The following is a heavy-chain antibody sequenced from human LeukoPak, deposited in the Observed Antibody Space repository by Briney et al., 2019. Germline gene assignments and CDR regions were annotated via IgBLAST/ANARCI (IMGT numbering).Heavy chain of an antibody. J-gene: IGHJ3*02. CDR2: ISVSSNTI. Sequence: PGGSLRLSCAASGFTFSSYSMNWVRQAPGKGLEWISYISVSSNTIYYADSVKGRFTISRDNAKNSLYLQMNRLRAEDTAVYYCARDLYYDILTGSDDAFDIWGQGTMVTVSS. V-gene: IGHV3-48*04. CDR3: ARDLYYDILTGSDDAFDI. D-gene: IGHD3-9*01. CDR1: GFTFSSYS.